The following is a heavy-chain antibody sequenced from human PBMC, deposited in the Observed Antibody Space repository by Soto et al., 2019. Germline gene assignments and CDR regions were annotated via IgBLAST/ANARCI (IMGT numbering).Heavy chain of an antibody. CDR1: GGSISSSSYY. CDR2: IYYSGST. CDR3: ARVRYSSSWVDY. V-gene: IGHV4-39*01. D-gene: IGHD6-13*01. Sequence: QLQLQESGPGLVKPSETLSLTCTVSGGSISSSSYYWGWIRQPPGKGLEWIGSIYYSGSTYYNPSLKSRVTISVDTSKNQFSLKLSSVTAADTAVYYCARVRYSSSWVDYWGQGTLVTVSS. J-gene: IGHJ4*02.